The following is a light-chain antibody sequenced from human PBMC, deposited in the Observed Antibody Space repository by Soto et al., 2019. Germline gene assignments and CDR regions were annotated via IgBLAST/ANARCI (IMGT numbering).Light chain of an antibody. CDR3: TAWDDSLNGMI. CDR2: SNN. V-gene: IGLV1-44*01. Sequence: SVLTQAPSGSGTPGQRVTISCSGSSSNIGSNNVNWYQQVPGTAPKFLIYSNNQRPSGVPDRFSGSKSGTSASLAISGLQSEDEADYYCTAWDDSLNGMIFGGGTKVTVL. J-gene: IGLJ2*01. CDR1: SSNIGSNN.